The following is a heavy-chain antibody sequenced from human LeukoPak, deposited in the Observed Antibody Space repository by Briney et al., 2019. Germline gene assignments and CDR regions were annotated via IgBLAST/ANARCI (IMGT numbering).Heavy chain of an antibody. CDR1: GGTFSSYA. CDR3: ARPPGSSGYYYGY. V-gene: IGHV1-69*05. J-gene: IGHJ4*02. Sequence: SVKVSCKASGGTFSSYAISWVRQAPGQGLEWMGGIIPIFGTANYAQKFQGRVTITTDESTSTAYMELSSLRSEGTAVYYCARPPGSSGYYYGYWGQGTLVTVSS. CDR2: IIPIFGTA. D-gene: IGHD3-22*01.